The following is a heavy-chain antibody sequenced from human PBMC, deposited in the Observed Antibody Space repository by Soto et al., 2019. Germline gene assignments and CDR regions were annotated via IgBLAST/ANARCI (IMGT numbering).Heavy chain of an antibody. CDR1: GFTFSTYA. J-gene: IGHJ4*02. V-gene: IGHV3-23*01. CDR2: ISGSGDST. D-gene: IGHD6-19*01. Sequence: EVQLLESGGGLVQPGGSLRLSCAASGFTFSTYAMNWVRQAPGKGLEWVSGISGSGDSTYYADSVKGRFTVSRDNSTNTLYLQMNSLRPEDTAVFYCAKERSSGWSFDYWGQGTLVTVSS. CDR3: AKERSSGWSFDY.